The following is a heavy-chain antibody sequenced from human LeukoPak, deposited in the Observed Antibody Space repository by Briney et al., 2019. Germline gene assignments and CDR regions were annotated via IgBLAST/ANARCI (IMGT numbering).Heavy chain of an antibody. CDR2: MNPNSGNT. Sequence: ASVKVSCKASGYTFTSYDINWVRQATGQGLEWMGWMNPNSGNTGYAQKFQGRVTITRNTSISTAYMELSSLRSEDTAVYYCARVEVVVVPAAALDYYFDYWGQGALVTVSS. V-gene: IGHV1-8*03. CDR1: GYTFTSYD. J-gene: IGHJ4*02. D-gene: IGHD2-2*01. CDR3: ARVEVVVVPAAALDYYFDY.